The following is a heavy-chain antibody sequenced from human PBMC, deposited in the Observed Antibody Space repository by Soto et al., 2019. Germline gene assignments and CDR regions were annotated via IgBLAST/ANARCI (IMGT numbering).Heavy chain of an antibody. Sequence: RESLKISCKGSGYSFASHWVAWVRQMPEKGLEWIGTIYPGDSDTKYSPAFRGQVTISADTSVSTAYLQWRSLEATDSAIYYCARYSGSYWHYLDFWGQGTLVTVSS. J-gene: IGHJ4*02. CDR2: IYPGDSDT. D-gene: IGHD1-26*01. CDR1: GYSFASHW. V-gene: IGHV5-51*01. CDR3: ARYSGSYWHYLDF.